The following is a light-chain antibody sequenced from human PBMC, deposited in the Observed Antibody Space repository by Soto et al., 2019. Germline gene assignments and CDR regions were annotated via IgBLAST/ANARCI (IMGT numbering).Light chain of an antibody. CDR2: DAS. Sequence: MTQSPATLSASVGDRVTITCRASQSISSWLAWYQQKPGKAPKLLIYDASSLESGVPSRFSGSGSGTEFTLTISSLQPDDFATYYCQQYNSYSTTFGQGTKVDIK. V-gene: IGKV1-5*01. CDR3: QQYNSYSTT. J-gene: IGKJ1*01. CDR1: QSISSW.